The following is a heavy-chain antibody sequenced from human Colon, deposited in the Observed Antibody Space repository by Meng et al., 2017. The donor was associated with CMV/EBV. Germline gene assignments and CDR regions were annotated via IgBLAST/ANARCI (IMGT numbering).Heavy chain of an antibody. CDR3: AKAPTRRYYFDS. Sequence: SCEASEFSSIDYAVNWVRQAPGKGLEWVSVISASGYYTFYAESVKGRFTIGRDISKNTVYLQTNSLRAEDTAVYFCAKAPTRRYYFDSWGQGSLVTVSS. CDR1: EFSSIDYA. D-gene: IGHD5-24*01. V-gene: IGHV3-23*01. CDR2: ISASGYYT. J-gene: IGHJ4*02.